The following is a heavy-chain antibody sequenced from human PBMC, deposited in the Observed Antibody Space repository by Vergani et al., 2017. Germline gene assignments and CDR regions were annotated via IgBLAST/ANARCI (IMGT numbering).Heavy chain of an antibody. V-gene: IGHV5-51*03. CDR3: AKTHDFSSLYSSYNWFDP. J-gene: IGHJ5*02. CDR1: GYSITNYW. Sequence: EVQLVQSGAEVKKPGESLKISCQGSGYSITNYWIAWVRQRPGKGLEWMGIIYAGDSDVRYCPSFQGQVTMSVDKSLSTAYLQWSSLKASDTATYYCAKTHDFSSLYSSYNWFDPWGQGTQVTVSS. CDR2: IYAGDSDV. D-gene: IGHD3-3*01.